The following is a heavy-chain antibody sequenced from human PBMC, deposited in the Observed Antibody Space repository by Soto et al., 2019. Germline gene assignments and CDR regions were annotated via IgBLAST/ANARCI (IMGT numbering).Heavy chain of an antibody. V-gene: IGHV3-15*04. CDR2: LESTESGGAT. J-gene: IGHJ4*02. Sequence: GGSLRLSCVGSGFTFSTYSINWVRQAPGKGLEWVGRLESTESGGATDFASTVKGRFTISRDDSKNTLSLHMTRLEPEDTALYYCVAESHLIPYYFENWGQGALVTVSS. CDR1: GFTFSTYS. D-gene: IGHD2-21*01. CDR3: VAESHLIPYYFEN.